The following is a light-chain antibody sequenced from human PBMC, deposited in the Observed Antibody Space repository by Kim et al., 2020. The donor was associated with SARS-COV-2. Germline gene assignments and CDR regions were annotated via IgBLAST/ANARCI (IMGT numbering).Light chain of an antibody. CDR2: DAS. Sequence: SAYIGDSVTITCRASQAISTWVAWYQQKPGRAPHLLIYDASTLESEVPSRFSGSGSGTEFTLTISGLQPDDFATYYCQQYNSLSSNFGQGTKLEI. J-gene: IGKJ2*02. CDR1: QAISTW. V-gene: IGKV1-5*03. CDR3: QQYNSLSSN.